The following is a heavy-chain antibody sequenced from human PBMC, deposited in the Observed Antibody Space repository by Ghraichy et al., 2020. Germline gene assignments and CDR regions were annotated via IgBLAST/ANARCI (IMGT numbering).Heavy chain of an antibody. CDR3: ARDLTSARPDY. J-gene: IGHJ4*02. CDR2: INNEGTVT. V-gene: IGHV3-74*03. Sequence: GESLNISCAASGFTFSIYYMHWVRQAPGKGMVWVSRINNEGTVTTYADSVKGRFTISRDNARNTLYLQMNSLRVDDTAVYYCARDLTSARPDYWGQGTRGTVSS. D-gene: IGHD3-3*01. CDR1: GFTFSIYY.